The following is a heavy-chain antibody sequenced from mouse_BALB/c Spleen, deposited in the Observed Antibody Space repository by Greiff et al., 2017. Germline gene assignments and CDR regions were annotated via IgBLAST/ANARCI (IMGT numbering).Heavy chain of an antibody. CDR2: IRLKSNNYAT. Sequence: EVKLEESGGGLVQPGGSMKLSCVASGFTFSNYWMNWVRQSPEKGLEWVAEIRLKSNNYATHYAESVKGRFTISRDDSKSSVYLQMNNLRAEDTGIYYCTCTYRNAMDYWGQGTSVTVSS. V-gene: IGHV6-6*02. CDR1: GFTFSNYW. CDR3: TCTYRNAMDY. D-gene: IGHD2-14*01. J-gene: IGHJ4*01.